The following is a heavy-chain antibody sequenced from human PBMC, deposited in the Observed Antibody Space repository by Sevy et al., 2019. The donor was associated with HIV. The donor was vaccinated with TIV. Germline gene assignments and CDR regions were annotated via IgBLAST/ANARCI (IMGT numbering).Heavy chain of an antibody. J-gene: IGHJ4*02. Sequence: GGSLRLYCAASGFTFSSYGMHWVRQAPGKGLEWVAVISYDGSNKYYADSVKGRFTISRDNSKNTLYLQMNSLRAEDTAVYYCAKADSSGYYYLDYWGQGTLVTVSS. CDR2: ISYDGSNK. V-gene: IGHV3-30*18. CDR3: AKADSSGYYYLDY. D-gene: IGHD3-22*01. CDR1: GFTFSSYG.